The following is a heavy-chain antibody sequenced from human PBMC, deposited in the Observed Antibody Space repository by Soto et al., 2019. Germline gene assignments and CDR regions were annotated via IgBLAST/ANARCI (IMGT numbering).Heavy chain of an antibody. CDR3: ARDADWAFGY. Sequence: EVQLVESGGGLVQPGGSLRLSCVASGFSFSSYSMVWVRQAPGKGLEWISYIFVTSTPIYYADSVKGRLTVSRDNTQNSLFLLMNSLRAEDTAIYYCARDADWAFGYWGQGTLVTVPS. J-gene: IGHJ4*02. V-gene: IGHV3-48*04. D-gene: IGHD3-9*01. CDR2: IFVTSTPI. CDR1: GFSFSSYS.